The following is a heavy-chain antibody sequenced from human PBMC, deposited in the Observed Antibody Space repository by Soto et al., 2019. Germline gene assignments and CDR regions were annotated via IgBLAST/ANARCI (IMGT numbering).Heavy chain of an antibody. Sequence: EVQLLESGGGLVQPGGSLRLSCAASGFTFSSYAMSWVRQAPGKGLEWVSAISGSGGSTYYADSVKGRFTISRDNSKNTLYLQMNSLRAEDTAVYYCANSVWWIQLWIESYYFDYWGQGTLVTVSS. CDR1: GFTFSSYA. J-gene: IGHJ4*02. V-gene: IGHV3-23*01. CDR2: ISGSGGST. CDR3: ANSVWWIQLWIESYYFDY. D-gene: IGHD5-18*01.